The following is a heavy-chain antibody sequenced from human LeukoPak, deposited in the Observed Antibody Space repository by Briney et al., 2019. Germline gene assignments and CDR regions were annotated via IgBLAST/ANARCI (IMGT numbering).Heavy chain of an antibody. J-gene: IGHJ4*02. Sequence: PGGSLRLSCAASGFAFSSYAMSWVRQAPGKGLEWVSAISGSGGSTYYADSVKGRFTISRDNSKNTLYLQMNSLRADDTAVYYCAKGYSGSYSYYFDYWGQGTLVTVSS. D-gene: IGHD1-26*01. CDR1: GFAFSSYA. CDR2: ISGSGGST. V-gene: IGHV3-23*01. CDR3: AKGYSGSYSYYFDY.